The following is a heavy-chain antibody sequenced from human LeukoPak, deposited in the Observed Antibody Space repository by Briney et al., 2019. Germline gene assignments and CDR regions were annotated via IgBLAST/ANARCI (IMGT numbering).Heavy chain of an antibody. CDR2: IWYDGSNK. CDR3: ARDIGSNYYDSSGSDY. CDR1: GFTFSSYG. V-gene: IGHV3-33*01. J-gene: IGHJ4*02. Sequence: PGRSLRLSCAASGFTFSSYGMHWVRQAPGKGLEWVAVIWYDGSNKYYADSLKGRFTISRDNSKNTLYLQMSTLRAEDTAVYYCARDIGSNYYDSSGSDYWGQGTLVTVSS. D-gene: IGHD3-22*01.